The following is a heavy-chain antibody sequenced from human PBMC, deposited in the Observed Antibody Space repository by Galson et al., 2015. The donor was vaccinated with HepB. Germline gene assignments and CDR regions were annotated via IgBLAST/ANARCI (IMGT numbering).Heavy chain of an antibody. J-gene: IGHJ4*02. D-gene: IGHD1-1*01. Sequence: SLSLSCAASGFTFNNFALHWVRQAPGKGLEWVALILYDGNNKFYADSVRGRFTISRDNSKNTLYLQMDSLRAEDTAVYYCARDPATFGDNWNYFDYWGQGTLVTVSS. CDR2: ILYDGNNK. CDR1: GFTFNNFA. V-gene: IGHV3-30*01. CDR3: ARDPATFGDNWNYFDY.